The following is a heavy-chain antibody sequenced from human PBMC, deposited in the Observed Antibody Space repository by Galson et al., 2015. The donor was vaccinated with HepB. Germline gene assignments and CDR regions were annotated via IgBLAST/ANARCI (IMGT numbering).Heavy chain of an antibody. V-gene: IGHV4-30-4*01. CDR1: GGSISSGNYY. Sequence: TLSLTCSVTGGSISSGNYYWSWIRQSPGKGLEWIGYIFNGGSTFYNPSLESRVIISEDTSKNQFSLQLRSVTAADTAVYYCVRERMIIAGRWFDPWGQGILVTVSS. D-gene: IGHD3-22*01. CDR3: VRERMIIAGRWFDP. J-gene: IGHJ5*02. CDR2: IFNGGST.